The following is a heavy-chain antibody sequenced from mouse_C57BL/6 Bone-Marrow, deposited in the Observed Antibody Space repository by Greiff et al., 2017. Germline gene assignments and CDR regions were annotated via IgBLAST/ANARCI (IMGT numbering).Heavy chain of an antibody. Sequence: EVKLMESGGGLVQPGGSLKLSCAASGFTFSDYYMYWVRQTPEKRLEWVAYISNGGGSTYYPDTVKGRFTISRDNAKNTLYLQMSRLKSEDTAMYYCASPYGMGTWFAYWGQGTLVTVSA. CDR2: ISNGGGST. CDR1: GFTFSDYY. J-gene: IGHJ3*01. D-gene: IGHD1-1*01. CDR3: ASPYGMGTWFAY. V-gene: IGHV5-12*01.